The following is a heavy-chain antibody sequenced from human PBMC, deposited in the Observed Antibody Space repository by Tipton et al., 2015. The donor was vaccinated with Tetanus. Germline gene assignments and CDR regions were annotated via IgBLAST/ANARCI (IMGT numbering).Heavy chain of an antibody. CDR3: AKDINSDYYDSSGYSMAFDY. V-gene: IGHV3-9*01. Sequence: SLRLSCAASGFTFSSYAMHWVRQAPGKGLEWVSGISWNSGSIGYADSVKGRFTISRDNAKNSLYLQMNSLRAEDTALYYCAKDINSDYYDSSGYSMAFDYWGQGTLVTVPS. D-gene: IGHD3-22*01. CDR2: ISWNSGSI. J-gene: IGHJ4*02. CDR1: GFTFSSYA.